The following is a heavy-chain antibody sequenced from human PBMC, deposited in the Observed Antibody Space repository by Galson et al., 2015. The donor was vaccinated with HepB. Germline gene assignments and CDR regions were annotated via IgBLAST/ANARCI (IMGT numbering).Heavy chain of an antibody. V-gene: IGHV3-49*04. CDR1: GFTFGDYA. Sequence: LRLSCAASGFTFGDYAMSWVRQAPGKGLEWVGFIRSKAYGGTTEYAASVKGRFTISRDDSKSIAYLQMDSLKTEDTAVYYCTRSIGGIAAAGGIRGYYYYYYGMDVWGQGTTVTVSS. CDR3: TRSIGGIAAAGGIRGYYYYYYGMDV. CDR2: IRSKAYGGTT. J-gene: IGHJ6*02. D-gene: IGHD6-13*01.